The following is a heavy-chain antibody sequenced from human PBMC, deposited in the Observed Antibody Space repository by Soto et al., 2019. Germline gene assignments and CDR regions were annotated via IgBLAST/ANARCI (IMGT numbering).Heavy chain of an antibody. CDR2: TKTDGGTT. D-gene: IGHD1-26*01. Sequence: EVQLVESGGGLVKPGGSLRLSCAASGFTFSNAWMKTKTDGGTTDYAAPVKGRFTISRDVSKNTLYLQMNSLKTEDTAVYYCTTRPGSSLDYWGQGTLVTVSS. J-gene: IGHJ4*02. V-gene: IGHV3-15*07. CDR1: GFTFSNAW. CDR3: TTRPGSSLDY.